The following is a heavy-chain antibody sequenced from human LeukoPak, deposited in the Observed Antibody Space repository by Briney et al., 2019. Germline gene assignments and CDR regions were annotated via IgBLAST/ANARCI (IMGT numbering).Heavy chain of an antibody. Sequence: SETLSLTCAVYGGSFSGYYWSWIRQPPGKGLEWIGEINHSGSTNYNPSLKSRVTISVDTSKNQFSLKLSSVTAADTAVYYCARSGRRSPYYYGSGSYYFDYWGQGTLVTVSS. V-gene: IGHV4-34*01. CDR2: INHSGST. CDR1: GGSFSGYY. CDR3: ARSGRRSPYYYGSGSYYFDY. J-gene: IGHJ4*02. D-gene: IGHD3-10*01.